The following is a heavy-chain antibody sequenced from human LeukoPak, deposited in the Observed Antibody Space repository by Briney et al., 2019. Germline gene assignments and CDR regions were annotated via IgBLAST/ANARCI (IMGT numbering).Heavy chain of an antibody. D-gene: IGHD3-22*01. Sequence: SETLSLTCTVSGGSISSSSYYWGWIRQPPGKGLEWIGSIYHSGSTYHNPSLKSRVTISVDTSKNQFSLKLSSVTAADTAVYYCARLYDSYDYWGQGTLVTVSS. CDR1: GGSISSSSYY. CDR2: IYHSGST. CDR3: ARLYDSYDY. V-gene: IGHV4-39*01. J-gene: IGHJ4*02.